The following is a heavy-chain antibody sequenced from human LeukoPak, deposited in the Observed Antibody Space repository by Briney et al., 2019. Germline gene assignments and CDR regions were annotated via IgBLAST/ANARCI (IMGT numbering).Heavy chain of an antibody. CDR1: GFTVSSNY. CDR3: TCSGWSIYYFDY. V-gene: IGHV3-53*01. CDR2: IYSGGNT. J-gene: IGHJ4*02. Sequence: GGSLRLSCAASGFTVSSNYMSWVRQAPGKGLEWVSIIYSGGNTHYADSVKGRFTISRDNSKNTLHLQMNSLRAEDTAVYYCTCSGWSIYYFDYWGQGTLVTVSS. D-gene: IGHD6-19*01.